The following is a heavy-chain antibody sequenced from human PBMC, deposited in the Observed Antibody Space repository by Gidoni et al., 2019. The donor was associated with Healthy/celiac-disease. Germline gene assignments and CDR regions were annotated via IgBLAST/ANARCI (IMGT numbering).Heavy chain of an antibody. D-gene: IGHD6-19*01. Sequence: EVQLLESGGGLVQPGGSLRLSWAASGFTFSSYAMSWVRQAPGKGREWVSAISGSGGSTYYADSVKGRFTISRDNAKNTLYLQMNSLRAEDTAVYYCAKANGIAVAGLFDYWGQGTLVTVSS. J-gene: IGHJ4*02. CDR1: GFTFSSYA. V-gene: IGHV3-23*01. CDR2: ISGSGGST. CDR3: AKANGIAVAGLFDY.